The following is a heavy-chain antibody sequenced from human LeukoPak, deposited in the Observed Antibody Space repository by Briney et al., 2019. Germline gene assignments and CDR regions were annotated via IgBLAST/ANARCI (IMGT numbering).Heavy chain of an antibody. D-gene: IGHD6-19*01. CDR3: ARGWLAMKSPMDY. CDR2: IKQDGSEK. V-gene: IGHV3-7*01. Sequence: GGSLRLSCAASGFTFSSYWMSWVRQAPGKGLEWVANIKQDGSEKYYVDSVKGRFTISRDNAKNSLYLQMNSLRAEDTAVYYCARGWLAMKSPMDYWGQGTLVTVSS. CDR1: GFTFSSYW. J-gene: IGHJ4*02.